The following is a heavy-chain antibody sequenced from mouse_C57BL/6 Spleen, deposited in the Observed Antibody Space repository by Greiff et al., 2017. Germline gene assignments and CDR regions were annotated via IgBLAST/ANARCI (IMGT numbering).Heavy chain of an antibody. CDR2: ISDGGSYT. Sequence: DVKLQESGGGLVKPGGSLKLSCAASGFTFSSYAMSWVRQTPEKRLEWVATISDGGSYTYYPDNVKGRFTISRDNAKNNLYLQMSHLKSEDTAMYYCARDRGGGLRRQSGFDYWGQGTTLTVSS. D-gene: IGHD2-4*01. V-gene: IGHV5-4*01. CDR3: ARDRGGGLRRQSGFDY. J-gene: IGHJ2*01. CDR1: GFTFSSYA.